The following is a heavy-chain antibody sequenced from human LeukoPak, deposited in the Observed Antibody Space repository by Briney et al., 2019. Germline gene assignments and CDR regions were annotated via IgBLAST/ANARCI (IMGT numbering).Heavy chain of an antibody. CDR1: GGSISSGGYY. CDR3: ARGSRQENYYYYMDV. J-gene: IGHJ6*03. CDR2: IYHSGSS. D-gene: IGHD2-2*01. V-gene: IGHV4-30-2*01. Sequence: SETLSLTCTVSGGSISSGGYYWSWIRQPPGKGLEWIGYIYHSGSSYYNPSLKSRVTVSVDATKNQFSLRLSSVTAADTAVYYCARGSRQENYYYYMDVWGKGTTVTVSS.